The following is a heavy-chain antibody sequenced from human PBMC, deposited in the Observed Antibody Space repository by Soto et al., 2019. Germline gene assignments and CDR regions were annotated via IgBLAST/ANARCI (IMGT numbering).Heavy chain of an antibody. CDR1: GYSFTSYW. J-gene: IGHJ2*01. CDR3: AREYYDYVWGSYRLRYFDL. V-gene: IGHV5-10-1*01. Sequence: ESLKISCKGSGYSFTSYWISWVRQMPGKGLEWMGRIDPSDSYTNYSPSFQGHVTISADKSISTAYLQWSSLKASDTAMYYCAREYYDYVWGSYRLRYFDLWGRGTLVTVSS. CDR2: IDPSDSYT. D-gene: IGHD3-16*02.